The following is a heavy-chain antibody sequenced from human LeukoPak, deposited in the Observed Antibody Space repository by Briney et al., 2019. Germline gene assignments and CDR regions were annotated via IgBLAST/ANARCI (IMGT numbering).Heavy chain of an antibody. Sequence: GGSLRLSCEASGFTFSTYNMNWVRQAPGKRLEWVSSITSSSSYAFYADSVKGRFTISRDNAKSSLYLQMNNLRAEDTAVYYCARDDIAVATCFDYWGQGTLVTVSS. J-gene: IGHJ4*02. CDR2: ITSSSSYA. CDR3: ARDDIAVATCFDY. V-gene: IGHV3-21*01. CDR1: GFTFSTYN. D-gene: IGHD6-19*01.